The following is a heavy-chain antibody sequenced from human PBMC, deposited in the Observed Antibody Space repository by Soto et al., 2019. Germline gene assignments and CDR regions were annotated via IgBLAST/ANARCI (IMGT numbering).Heavy chain of an antibody. V-gene: IGHV5-51*01. CDR3: ARHLRETSGWYEYYFDY. J-gene: IGHJ4*02. Sequence: PGESLKISCKGSGYSFTIYCIGWVLQMPGKGLEWMGIIYPGDSDTRYSPSFQGQVTISADKSISTAYLQWSSLKASDTAMYYCARHLRETSGWYEYYFDYWGQGTLVTVSS. CDR2: IYPGDSDT. D-gene: IGHD6-19*01. CDR1: GYSFTIYC.